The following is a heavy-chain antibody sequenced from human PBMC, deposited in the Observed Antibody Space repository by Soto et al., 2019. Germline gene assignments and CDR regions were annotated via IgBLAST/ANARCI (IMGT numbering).Heavy chain of an antibody. CDR2: IKSKTDGGTT. Sequence: GGSLRLSCAASGFTFSNAWMNWVRQAPGKGLEWVGRIKSKTDGGTTDYAAPVKGRFTISREDSKNTLYLQMNSLKTEDTAVYYCTTGGGGYDFWSGYYSGPDYYYGMDVWGQGTTVTVSS. CDR1: GFTFSNAW. D-gene: IGHD3-3*01. J-gene: IGHJ6*02. CDR3: TTGGGGYDFWSGYYSGPDYYYGMDV. V-gene: IGHV3-15*07.